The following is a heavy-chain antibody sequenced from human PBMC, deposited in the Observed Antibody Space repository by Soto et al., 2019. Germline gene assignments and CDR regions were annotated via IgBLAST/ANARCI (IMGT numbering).Heavy chain of an antibody. J-gene: IGHJ4*02. CDR2: MSNDGKNK. CDR1: GFTFSNYG. Sequence: QVQLVESGGGVVQPGRSLRLSCAASGFTFSNYGMHWVRQAPGKGLEWVAIMSNDGKNKFYADSVKGRFTISRDDSKNTLYLQMDGLKTEDTAVYSCARDVYYRSNSCLRNIVESWGQGTLVTVSS. CDR3: ARDVYYRSNSCLRNIVES. D-gene: IGHD2-2*01. V-gene: IGHV3-30*03.